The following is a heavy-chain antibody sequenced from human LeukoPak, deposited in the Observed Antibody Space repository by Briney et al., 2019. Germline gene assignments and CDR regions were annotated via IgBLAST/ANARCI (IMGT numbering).Heavy chain of an antibody. CDR1: GFTFDDYA. Sequence: PGGSLRLSCAASGFTFDDYAMHWVRQAPGKGLEWVAVISYDGSNKYYADSVKGRFTISRDNSKNTLYLQMNSLRAEDTAVYYCAKTPVAVAGTHYYYYGMDVWGQGTTVTVSS. CDR2: ISYDGSNK. V-gene: IGHV3-30*18. D-gene: IGHD6-19*01. J-gene: IGHJ6*02. CDR3: AKTPVAVAGTHYYYYGMDV.